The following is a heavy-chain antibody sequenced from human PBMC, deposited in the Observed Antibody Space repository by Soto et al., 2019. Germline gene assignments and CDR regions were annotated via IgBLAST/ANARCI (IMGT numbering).Heavy chain of an antibody. CDR3: ARLWLGRNPYSSGRRNYGMDV. V-gene: IGHV4-59*08. J-gene: IGHJ6*02. D-gene: IGHD6-25*01. CDR1: GGSISSYY. Sequence: PSETLSLTCTVSGGSISSYYWSWTRQPPGKGLECIGYIYYSGSTNYNPSLKSRVTISVDTSKNQFSLKLSSVTAADTAVYYCARLWLGRNPYSSGRRNYGMDVWGQGTTVTVSS. CDR2: IYYSGST.